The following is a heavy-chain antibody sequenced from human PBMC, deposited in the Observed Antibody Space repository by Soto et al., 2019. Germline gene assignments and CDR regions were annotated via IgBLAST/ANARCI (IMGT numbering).Heavy chain of an antibody. V-gene: IGHV1-46*01. D-gene: IGHD1-26*01. CDR2: ITPSDGSR. J-gene: IGHJ4*02. CDR3: ARALPRYIVGLMMDFDY. CDR1: GYTFTSYY. Sequence: QVQLVQSGAEVRKPGASVKVSCKASGYTFTSYYLHWVRQAPGQGLEWMGMITPSDGSRTYAQEFQGRVTMTRNTSTSTVYMDMSSLRSEDTAVYYCARALPRYIVGLMMDFDYGGQGTLVTVSS.